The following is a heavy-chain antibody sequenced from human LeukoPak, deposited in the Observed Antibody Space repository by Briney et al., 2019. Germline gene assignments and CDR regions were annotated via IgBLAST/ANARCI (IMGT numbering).Heavy chain of an antibody. J-gene: IGHJ3*02. V-gene: IGHV3-30*18. CDR1: GFTFSSYG. CDR3: AKGRSYCSGGSCYPDAFDI. Sequence: RSLRLSCAASGFTFSSYGMHWVRQAPGKGLEWVAVISYDGSNKYYADSVKGRFTISRDNSKNTLYLQMNSLRAEDTAVYYCAKGRSYCSGGSCYPDAFDIWGQGTMVTVSS. D-gene: IGHD2-15*01. CDR2: ISYDGSNK.